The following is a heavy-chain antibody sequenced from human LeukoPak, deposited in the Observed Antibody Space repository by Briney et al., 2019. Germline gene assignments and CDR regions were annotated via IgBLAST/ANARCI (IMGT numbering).Heavy chain of an antibody. V-gene: IGHV3-30*03. D-gene: IGHD5-18*01. CDR2: ISYDGSNK. J-gene: IGHJ4*02. CDR3: ARDLGYSYGIIRYYFDY. Sequence: GGSLRLSCAASGFTFSSYSMNWVRQAPGKGLEWVAVISYDGSNKYYADSVKGRFTISRDNSKNTLYLQMNSLRAEDTAVYYCARDLGYSYGIIRYYFDYWGQGTLVTVSS. CDR1: GFTFSSYS.